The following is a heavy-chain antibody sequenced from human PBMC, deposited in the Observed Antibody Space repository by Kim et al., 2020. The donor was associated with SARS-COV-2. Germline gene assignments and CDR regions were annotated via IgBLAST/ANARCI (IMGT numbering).Heavy chain of an antibody. CDR3: VKGAVGKLSFIVVVVATHFDY. Sequence: FTISRDNSKNTLYLQMSSLRAEDTAVYYCVKGAVGKLSFIVVVVATHFDYWGQGTLVTVSS. V-gene: IGHV3-64D*06. J-gene: IGHJ4*02. D-gene: IGHD2-15*01.